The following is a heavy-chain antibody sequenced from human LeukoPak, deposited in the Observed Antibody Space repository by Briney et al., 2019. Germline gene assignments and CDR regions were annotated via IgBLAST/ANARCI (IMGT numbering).Heavy chain of an antibody. CDR2: INPNTGDT. CDR1: GYTFTGYY. Sequence: ASVKVSCKASGYTFTGYYMHWVRQAPGQGLEWMGWINPNTGDTNSAQKFQGRVIMTRDTSISTVYMELSRLTSDDTAVYFCARDGGLDYWGQGTLVTVSS. D-gene: IGHD3-16*01. J-gene: IGHJ4*02. V-gene: IGHV1-2*02. CDR3: ARDGGLDY.